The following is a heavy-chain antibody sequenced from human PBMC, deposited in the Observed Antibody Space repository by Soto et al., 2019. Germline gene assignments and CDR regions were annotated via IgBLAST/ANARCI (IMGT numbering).Heavy chain of an antibody. CDR3: ARTEGWYYFDY. J-gene: IGHJ4*02. Sequence: PGGSLRLSCAASGFTFSSYGMHWVRQAPGKGLEWVAVISYDGSNKYYADSVKGRFTISRDNSKNTLYLQMNSLRAADTAVYYCARTEGWYYFDYWGQGTLVTVSS. D-gene: IGHD6-19*01. V-gene: IGHV3-30*03. CDR2: ISYDGSNK. CDR1: GFTFSSYG.